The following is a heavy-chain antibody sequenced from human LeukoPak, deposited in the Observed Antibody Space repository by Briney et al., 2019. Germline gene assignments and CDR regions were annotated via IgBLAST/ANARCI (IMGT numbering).Heavy chain of an antibody. Sequence: ASVKVSCKPSGYTFTNYGISWVRQAPGQGLEWMGWIGAYNGDTNYAQKLQGRDTMTTDTSTSTAYMELRSLRSDDTAVYYCVRDHCSGGSCPSFDYWGQGTLVTVSS. V-gene: IGHV1-18*01. CDR3: VRDHCSGGSCPSFDY. CDR2: IGAYNGDT. J-gene: IGHJ4*02. CDR1: GYTFTNYG. D-gene: IGHD2-15*01.